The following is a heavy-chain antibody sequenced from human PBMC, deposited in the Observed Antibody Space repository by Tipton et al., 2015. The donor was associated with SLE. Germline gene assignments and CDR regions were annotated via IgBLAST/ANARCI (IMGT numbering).Heavy chain of an antibody. CDR3: ARQGSGSPLAFDI. Sequence: TLSLTCAVSGYSISSGYYWGWIRQPPGKGLEWIGSIYHSGSTYYNPSLKSRVTISVDTSKNQFSLKLSSVTAADTAVYYCARQGSGSPLAFDIWGQGTMVTVSS. CDR1: GYSISSGYY. V-gene: IGHV4-38-2*01. D-gene: IGHD3-10*01. CDR2: IYHSGST. J-gene: IGHJ3*02.